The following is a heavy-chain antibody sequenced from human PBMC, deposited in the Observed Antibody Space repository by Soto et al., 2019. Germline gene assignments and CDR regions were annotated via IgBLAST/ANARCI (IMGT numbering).Heavy chain of an antibody. D-gene: IGHD4-17*01. CDR1: GYSFTSYW. CDR2: IYPGDSDT. Sequence: GESLKISCKGSGYSFTSYWIGWVRQMPGKGLEWMGIIYPGDSDTRYSPSFQGQVTISADKSISTAYLQWSSLKASDTAMYYCARRKTYGLQGDYGYFDYWGQGTLVTVSS. J-gene: IGHJ4*02. CDR3: ARRKTYGLQGDYGYFDY. V-gene: IGHV5-51*01.